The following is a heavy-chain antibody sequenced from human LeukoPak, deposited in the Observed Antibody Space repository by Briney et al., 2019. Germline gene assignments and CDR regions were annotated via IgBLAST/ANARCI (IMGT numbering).Heavy chain of an antibody. D-gene: IGHD3-22*01. Sequence: GGSLRLSCAASVFTFSDCYMSCIRQAPGKGLEWVSYISSSNSYTNYADSGKGRFTISRYNAKNSLYLQMNSLRDEDTAVYYCARALTYYDSSGYYSWRSPFDYWGQGTLVTVSS. V-gene: IGHV3-11*06. CDR2: ISSSNSYT. J-gene: IGHJ4*02. CDR3: ARALTYYDSSGYYSWRSPFDY. CDR1: VFTFSDCY.